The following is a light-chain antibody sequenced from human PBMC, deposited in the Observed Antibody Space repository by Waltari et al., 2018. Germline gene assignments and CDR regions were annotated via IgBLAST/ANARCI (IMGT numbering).Light chain of an antibody. CDR2: VNNDGSH. V-gene: IGLV4-69*01. J-gene: IGLJ3*02. CDR1: SGHSSNV. CDR3: QTGGHGTWV. Sequence: QLVLTQSPSVSASLGASVKLTCTLSSGHSSNVIAWHQQQPGKGPRYLMNVNNDGSHSKGDEIPDRFSGSSSGAERYLTISSLQSDDETDYYCQTGGHGTWVFSGGTKLTVL.